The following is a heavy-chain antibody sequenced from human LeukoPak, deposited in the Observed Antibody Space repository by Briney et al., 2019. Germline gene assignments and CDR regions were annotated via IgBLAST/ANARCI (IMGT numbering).Heavy chain of an antibody. J-gene: IGHJ4*02. Sequence: SVKVSCKASGYTFTSYDINWVRQAPGQGLEWMGGIIPIFGTANYAQKFQGRVTITADESTSTAYMELSSLRSEDTAVYYCARDQGELLRALDYWGQGTLVTVSS. CDR1: GYTFTSYD. CDR2: IIPIFGTA. CDR3: ARDQGELLRALDY. V-gene: IGHV1-69*13. D-gene: IGHD1-26*01.